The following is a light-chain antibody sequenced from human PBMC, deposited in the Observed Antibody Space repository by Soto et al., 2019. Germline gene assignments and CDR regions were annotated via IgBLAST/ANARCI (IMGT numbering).Light chain of an antibody. CDR1: SSDVGGYNY. CDR2: EVR. J-gene: IGLJ2*01. Sequence: QSALTQPASVSGSPGQSITISCTVTSSDVGGYNYVSWYQQHPGKAPKLMIYEVRNRPSGVSNRFSGSKSGNTASLTISGLQAEDEADYYCSSYTSSSTLVVFGGGTKVTVL. V-gene: IGLV2-14*01. CDR3: SSYTSSSTLVV.